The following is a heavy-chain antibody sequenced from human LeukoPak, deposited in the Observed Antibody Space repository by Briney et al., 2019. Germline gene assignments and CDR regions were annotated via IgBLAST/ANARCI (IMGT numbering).Heavy chain of an antibody. CDR1: GGTFSSYA. Sequence: SVKVSCKASGGTFSSYAISWVRQAPGQGLEWMGRIIPILGIANYAQKFQGRVTITADKSTSTAYMALSSLRSEDTAVYYCARDRGYDSSGYSPTGPLFDYWGQGTLVTVSS. D-gene: IGHD3-22*01. J-gene: IGHJ4*02. CDR3: ARDRGYDSSGYSPTGPLFDY. CDR2: IIPILGIA. V-gene: IGHV1-69*04.